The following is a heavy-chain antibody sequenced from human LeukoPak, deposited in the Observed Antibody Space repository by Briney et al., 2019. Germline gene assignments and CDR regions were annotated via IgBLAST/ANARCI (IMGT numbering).Heavy chain of an antibody. Sequence: GRSLRLSCAASGFTFSSYAMHWVRQAPGKGLEWVAVISYDGSNKYYADSVKGRFTISRDNSKNTLYLQMNSLRAEDTAVYYCARGEFAWIQGSYGMNVWGQGTTVTVSS. V-gene: IGHV3-30-3*01. CDR1: GFTFSSYA. CDR3: ARGEFAWIQGSYGMNV. D-gene: IGHD5-18*01. CDR2: ISYDGSNK. J-gene: IGHJ6*02.